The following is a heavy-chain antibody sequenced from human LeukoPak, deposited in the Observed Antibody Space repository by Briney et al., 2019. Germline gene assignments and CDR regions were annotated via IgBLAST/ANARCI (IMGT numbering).Heavy chain of an antibody. Sequence: PGGSLRLSCKGSGFTFGEYTVSWVRQAPGKGLEWVGFIRNKAFGGTTEYAASVRGRFTISRDDSKTIAYLQMHSLKTEDTAVYYCTRAVYTYGSGSFYPFDYWGQGTLVTVSS. CDR1: GFTFGEYT. J-gene: IGHJ4*02. D-gene: IGHD3-10*01. CDR2: IRNKAFGGTT. CDR3: TRAVYTYGSGSFYPFDY. V-gene: IGHV3-49*04.